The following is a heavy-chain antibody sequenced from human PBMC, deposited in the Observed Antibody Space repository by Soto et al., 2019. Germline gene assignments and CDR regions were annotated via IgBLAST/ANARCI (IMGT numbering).Heavy chain of an antibody. Sequence: GGSLRLSCAAAGFTFSNYGMHWVRQAPGKGLEWVAVISYDGNNIYYADSVKGRFTISRDNSKNTLYLQMNSLRAEDTAVYYCAKGYSGNYNYYFDYWGQGTLVTVSS. CDR2: ISYDGNNI. V-gene: IGHV3-30*18. CDR3: AKGYSGNYNYYFDY. CDR1: GFTFSNYG. J-gene: IGHJ4*02. D-gene: IGHD1-26*01.